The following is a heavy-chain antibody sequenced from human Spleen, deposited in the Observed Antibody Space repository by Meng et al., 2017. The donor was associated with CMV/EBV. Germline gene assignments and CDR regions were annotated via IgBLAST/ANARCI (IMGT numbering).Heavy chain of an antibody. CDR3: ATGEYQLLSPEYNWFDP. D-gene: IGHD2-2*01. CDR2: IFSSVRTT. J-gene: IGHJ5*02. CDR1: GFTFSNYS. V-gene: IGHV3-23*05. Sequence: GESLKISCAASGFTFSNYSMSWVRQAPGKGLEWVSIIFSSVRTTFYADSVKGRFTISRDESKNLVYLQMNSLRAEDTAVYYCATGEYQLLSPEYNWFDPWGQGTLVTVSS.